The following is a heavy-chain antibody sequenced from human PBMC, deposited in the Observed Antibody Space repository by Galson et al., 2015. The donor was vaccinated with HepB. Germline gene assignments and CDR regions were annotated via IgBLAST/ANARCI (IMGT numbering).Heavy chain of an antibody. V-gene: IGHV4-39*07. Sequence: SETLSLTCTVSGGSISSSSYYWGWIRQPPGKGLEWIGSIFYSGNTYYNPSLKSRVTISVDTSKNQFSLKLSSVTAADTAVYYCARDQSDVVYYYYYGMDDWGQGTTVTVSS. D-gene: IGHD2-15*01. CDR3: ARDQSDVVYYYYYGMDD. J-gene: IGHJ6*02. CDR1: GGSISSSSYY. CDR2: IFYSGNT.